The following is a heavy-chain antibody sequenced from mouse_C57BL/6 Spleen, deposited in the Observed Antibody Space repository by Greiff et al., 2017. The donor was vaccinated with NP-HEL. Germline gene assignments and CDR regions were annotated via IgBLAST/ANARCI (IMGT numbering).Heavy chain of an antibody. Sequence: EVKPMESGGGLVKPGGSLKLSCAASGFTFSDYGMHWVRQAPEKGLEWVAYISSGSSTIYYADTVKGRFTISRDNAKNTLFLQMTSLRSEDTAMYYCARVYSYAMDYWGQGTSVTVSS. CDR1: GFTFSDYG. V-gene: IGHV5-17*01. D-gene: IGHD1-1*01. CDR2: ISSGSSTI. CDR3: ARVYSYAMDY. J-gene: IGHJ4*01.